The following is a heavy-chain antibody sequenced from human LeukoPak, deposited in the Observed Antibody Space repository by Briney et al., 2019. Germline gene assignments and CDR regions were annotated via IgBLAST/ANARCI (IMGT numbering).Heavy chain of an antibody. Sequence: SETLSLTCAVYGGSFSGYYWSWIRQPPGKGLEWIGEINHSGSTNYNPSLKSRVTISVDTSKNQFSLKLSFVTAADTAVYYCARALYYYGSGSYGAFDAFDIWGQGTMVTVSS. D-gene: IGHD3-10*01. V-gene: IGHV4-34*01. J-gene: IGHJ3*02. CDR3: ARALYYYGSGSYGAFDAFDI. CDR1: GGSFSGYY. CDR2: INHSGST.